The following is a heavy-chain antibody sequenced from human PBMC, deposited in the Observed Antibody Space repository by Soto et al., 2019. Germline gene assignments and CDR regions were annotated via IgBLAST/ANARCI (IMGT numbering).Heavy chain of an antibody. Sequence: QVQLVQSGAEVEKPGASVKVSCKASGYTFTNYAVHWVRQAPGQRLEWMGWINAGNGNTRFSQNFQCRVTITRDTSARTVYMELSSLRSEDTAVYYCARGHLAVVPVASWFYYMDVWGKGTTVTVSS. CDR1: GYTFTNYA. CDR3: ARGHLAVVPVASWFYYMDV. D-gene: IGHD2-2*01. V-gene: IGHV1-3*01. CDR2: INAGNGNT. J-gene: IGHJ6*03.